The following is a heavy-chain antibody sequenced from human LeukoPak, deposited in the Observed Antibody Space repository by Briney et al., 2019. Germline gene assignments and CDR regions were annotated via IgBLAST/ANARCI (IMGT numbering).Heavy chain of an antibody. CDR3: ARMSIYDYVWGPSPYYFDY. J-gene: IGHJ4*02. CDR1: GYTFTSYG. Sequence: ASVKVSCKASGYTFTSYGISWVRQAPGQGLEWMGWISAYNGNTNYAQKLQGRVTMTTDISTSTAYMELRSLRSDDTAVYYCARMSIYDYVWGPSPYYFDYWGQGTLVTVSS. CDR2: ISAYNGNT. D-gene: IGHD3-16*01. V-gene: IGHV1-18*01.